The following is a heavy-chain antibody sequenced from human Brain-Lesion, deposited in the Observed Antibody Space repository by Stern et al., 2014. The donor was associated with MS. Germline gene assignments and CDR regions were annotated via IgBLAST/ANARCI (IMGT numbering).Heavy chain of an antibody. CDR2: INPNSGGS. V-gene: IGHV1-2*04. CDR3: ARCSRGVKTMFY. CDR1: GYTFTDYY. Sequence: QVQLVQSGAEVKKPGASVKVSCKASGYTFTDYYVHWVRQAPGQGLEWMGWINPNSGGSNYALKFQDWVTLTRYTSISTAYMELIRLRSDDTSVYYCARCSRGVKTMFYWGQGTLVTVSS. D-gene: IGHD3-10*01. J-gene: IGHJ4*02.